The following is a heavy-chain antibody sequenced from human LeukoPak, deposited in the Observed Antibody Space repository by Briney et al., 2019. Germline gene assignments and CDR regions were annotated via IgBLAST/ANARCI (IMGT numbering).Heavy chain of an antibody. CDR1: GCTSTCYY. CDR3: ARHSEGYSSSWYPDY. J-gene: IGHJ4*02. D-gene: IGHD6-13*01. Sequence: ASVKVSCQASGCTSTCYYIHWVRQAPGQGLEWMGWINPSSGDTNYAQKFQGRATMTRDTSISTAYMELNSLISDDTAVFYCARHSEGYSSSWYPDYWGQGTVVTVSS. CDR2: INPSSGDT. V-gene: IGHV1-2*02.